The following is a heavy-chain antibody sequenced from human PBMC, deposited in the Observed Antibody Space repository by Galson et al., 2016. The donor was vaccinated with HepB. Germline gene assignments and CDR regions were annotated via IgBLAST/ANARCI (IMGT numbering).Heavy chain of an antibody. V-gene: IGHV1-18*04. CDR2: VSGYNGNT. CDR3: AVSLSVADPGYDY. Sequence: SVKVSCKASGYTFTNYGVSWVRQAPGQGLEWMGWVSGYNGNTNYAQNLQGRVTLTTDTSTSTAYMELRSLRFDDTAVYYCAVSLSVADPGYDYWGQGTLVTVSS. D-gene: IGHD6-19*01. J-gene: IGHJ4*02. CDR1: GYTFTNYG.